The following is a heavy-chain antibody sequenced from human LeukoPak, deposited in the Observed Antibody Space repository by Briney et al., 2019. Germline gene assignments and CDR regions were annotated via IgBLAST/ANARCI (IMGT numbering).Heavy chain of an antibody. CDR2: IYYSGST. CDR3: ARGNFDFWSGYPPFDY. Sequence: SQTLSLTCTVSGGSISSGGYYWSWIRQHPGKGLEWIGYIYYSGSTYYNPSLKSRVTISVDTSKNQFSLKLSSVTAADTAVYYCARGNFDFWSGYPPFDYWGQGTLVTVSS. CDR1: GGSISSGGYY. V-gene: IGHV4-31*03. D-gene: IGHD3-3*01. J-gene: IGHJ4*02.